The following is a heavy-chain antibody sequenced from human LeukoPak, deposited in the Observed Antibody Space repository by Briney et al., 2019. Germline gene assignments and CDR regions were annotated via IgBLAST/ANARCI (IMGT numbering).Heavy chain of an antibody. CDR2: ISYDGSNE. V-gene: IGHV3-30-3*01. CDR1: GFTFSSYA. CDR3: ARGILGSPGNYYYYYGMDV. J-gene: IGHJ6*02. D-gene: IGHD2-15*01. Sequence: PGGSLRLSCAASGFTFSSYAMHWVRQAPGKGLEWVAVISYDGSNEYYADSVKGRFTISRDNSKNTLYLQMNSLRAEDTAMYYCARGILGSPGNYYYYYGMDVWGQGTTVTVSS.